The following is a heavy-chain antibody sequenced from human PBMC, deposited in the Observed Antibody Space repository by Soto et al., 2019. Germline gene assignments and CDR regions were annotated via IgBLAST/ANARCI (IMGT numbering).Heavy chain of an antibody. CDR2: IRSKANNYAT. CDR3: ASDTARVYYGLDV. Sequence: EVQLVESGGGLVQPGGSLKLSCAASGFTFSGSAMHWVRQASGKGLEWVGRIRSKANNYATAYAASVEGRFTISRDDSKNTAHLQMNRLKTEDTAVYYCASDTARVYYGLDVWGLGTTVTVSS. CDR1: GFTFSGSA. D-gene: IGHD5-18*01. J-gene: IGHJ6*02. V-gene: IGHV3-73*02.